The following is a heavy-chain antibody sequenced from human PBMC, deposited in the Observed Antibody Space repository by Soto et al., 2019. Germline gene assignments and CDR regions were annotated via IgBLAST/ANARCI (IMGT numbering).Heavy chain of an antibody. CDR2: ISYDGSDK. CDR1: GFTFSSYG. Sequence: HPGGSLRLSCAASGFTFSSYGMHWVRQGPGKGLEWVAMISYDGSDKYYADSVKGRFTISRDNSKNTLFLQMNALTGEDTALYYCAKDNPAVDYCGQGALVTVSS. CDR3: AKDNPAVDY. V-gene: IGHV3-30*18. J-gene: IGHJ4*02.